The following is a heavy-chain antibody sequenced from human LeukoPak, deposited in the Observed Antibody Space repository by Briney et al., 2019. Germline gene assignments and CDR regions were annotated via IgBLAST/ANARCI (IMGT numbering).Heavy chain of an antibody. D-gene: IGHD2-2*01. CDR2: ISSSSSYI. J-gene: IGHJ6*02. V-gene: IGHV3-21*01. CDR1: GFTFSSYS. Sequence: PGGSLRLSCAASGFTFSSYSMNWVRQAPGKGLEWVSSISSSSSYIYYADSVKGRFTISRDNAKNSLYLQMNSLRAEDTAVYYCARVLGYCSSTSCDYYYGMDVRGQGTTVTVSS. CDR3: ARVLGYCSSTSCDYYYGMDV.